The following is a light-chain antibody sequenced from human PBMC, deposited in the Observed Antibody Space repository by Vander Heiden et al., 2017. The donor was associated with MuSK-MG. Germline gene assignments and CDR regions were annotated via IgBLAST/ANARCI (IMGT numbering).Light chain of an antibody. V-gene: IGLV2-14*01. CDR2: DVS. CDR3: SSYTSSSPVV. J-gene: IGLJ2*01. CDR1: SRDVGGYNY. Sequence: QSALTQPASVSGSPGQSITIPCTGTSRDVGGYNYVSWYQQHPGKAPKLMIYDVSNRPSGVSNRFSGSKSGNTASLTISGLQAEDEADYYCSSYTSSSPVVFGGGTKLTVL.